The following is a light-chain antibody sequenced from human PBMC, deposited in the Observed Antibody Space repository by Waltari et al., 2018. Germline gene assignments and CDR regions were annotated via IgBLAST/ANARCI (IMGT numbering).Light chain of an antibody. CDR3: QQYNTYSS. Sequence: DIQMTQSPSSLSASVGDRVNIPCRASQSISNWLAWYQPKPGKAPILLIYKASILKSGVPSRFSGSGSGTQFTLTISSLQPGDFATYYCQQYNTYSSFGQGTKLEIK. V-gene: IGKV1-5*03. J-gene: IGKJ2*01. CDR2: KAS. CDR1: QSISNW.